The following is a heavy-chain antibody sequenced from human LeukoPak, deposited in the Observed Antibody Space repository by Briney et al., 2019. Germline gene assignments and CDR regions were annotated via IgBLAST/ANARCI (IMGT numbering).Heavy chain of an antibody. D-gene: IGHD5-12*01. Sequence: PSETLSLTCAVSGGSISSGTYSWTWMRQPPGKGLEWIGYIYNSGSTFNNPSLNSRVTISVDTSKNQFSLKLSSVTAADTAMYYCARNIVGTIGGFDIWGQGTIVTVSS. CDR2: IYNSGST. CDR3: ARNIVGTIGGFDI. CDR1: GGSISSGTYS. J-gene: IGHJ3*02. V-gene: IGHV4-30-4*07.